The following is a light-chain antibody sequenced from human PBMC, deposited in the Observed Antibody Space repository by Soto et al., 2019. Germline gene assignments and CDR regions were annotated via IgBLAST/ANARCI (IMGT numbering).Light chain of an antibody. CDR2: AAS. V-gene: IGKV1-39*01. CDR1: QSSSNS. Sequence: DIQMTQSPSSLSASVGDRVTITCRASQSSSNSLNWYQQKPGKAPKLLMYAASSLQSGDTSRIGGSGSGTDFTLNISSLQSEDFATYYCRQSYSTPRTFGQGTKVE. J-gene: IGKJ1*01. CDR3: RQSYSTPRT.